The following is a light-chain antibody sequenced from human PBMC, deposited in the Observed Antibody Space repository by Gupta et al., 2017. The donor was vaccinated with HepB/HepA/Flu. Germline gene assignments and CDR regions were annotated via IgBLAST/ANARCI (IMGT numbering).Light chain of an antibody. CDR1: SSDVGRYNL. V-gene: IGLV2-23*02. CDR2: EVS. Sequence: QSALTQPASVSGSPGQSITISCTGTSSDVGRYNLVSWYHQHPGKAPKLMIYEVSKRPAGVSNRFSGSKSGNTASLTISGLQEEDEADYYCCSDAGSSTWVFGGGTKLTVL. CDR3: CSDAGSSTWV. J-gene: IGLJ3*02.